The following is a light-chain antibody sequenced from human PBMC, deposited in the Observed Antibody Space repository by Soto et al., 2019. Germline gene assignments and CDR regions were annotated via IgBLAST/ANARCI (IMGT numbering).Light chain of an antibody. J-gene: IGLJ2*01. CDR3: SSYTTRSSRI. Sequence: QSALTQPASVSGSPGQSITISCTGTSSDVGAYNYVSWYQQHPGKAPKLLIYEVTNRPFGVSNRFSGSKSGNTASLTIAGLQTEDEADYYCSSYTTRSSRIFVEGTKLTAL. CDR2: EVT. CDR1: SSDVGAYNY. V-gene: IGLV2-14*01.